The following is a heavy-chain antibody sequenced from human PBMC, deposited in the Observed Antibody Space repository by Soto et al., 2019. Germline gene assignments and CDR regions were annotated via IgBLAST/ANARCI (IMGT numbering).Heavy chain of an antibody. J-gene: IGHJ4*02. Sequence: GGSLRLSCAASGFTFSNYAMSWVRQAPGKGLEWVSIISGGGGTTYYADSVKGRFTISRDNSKNTVHLQIDSLRVEDTAVYYCAKQAGYSSDPFDYWGQGTLVTVSS. D-gene: IGHD6-19*01. V-gene: IGHV3-23*01. CDR2: ISGGGGTT. CDR3: AKQAGYSSDPFDY. CDR1: GFTFSNYA.